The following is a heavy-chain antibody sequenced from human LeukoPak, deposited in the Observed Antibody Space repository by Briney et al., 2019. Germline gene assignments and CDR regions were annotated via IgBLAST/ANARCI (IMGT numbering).Heavy chain of an antibody. Sequence: ASVKVSCKASGYTFTSYGISWVRQAPGQGLEWMGWISAYNGNTNYAQKLQGRVTMTTDTSTSTAYMELRSLRSADTAVYYCARASLLSAAGLLDVWGKGTTVTVSS. D-gene: IGHD6-13*01. CDR3: ARASLLSAAGLLDV. J-gene: IGHJ6*04. V-gene: IGHV1-18*04. CDR2: ISAYNGNT. CDR1: GYTFTSYG.